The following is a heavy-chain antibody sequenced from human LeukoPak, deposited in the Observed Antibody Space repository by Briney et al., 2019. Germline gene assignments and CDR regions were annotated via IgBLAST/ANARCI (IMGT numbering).Heavy chain of an antibody. V-gene: IGHV3-23*01. CDR1: GGSFSGYY. Sequence: SSETLSLTCAVYGGSFSGYYWSWIRQPPGKGLEWVSAISGSGGSTYYADSVRGRFTISRDNSKNTLYLQLNSLRAEDTAVYYCAKSHRGHCSTTTCDDEGDYWGQGTLVTVSS. J-gene: IGHJ4*02. CDR3: AKSHRGHCSTTTCDDEGDY. CDR2: ISGSGGST. D-gene: IGHD2-2*01.